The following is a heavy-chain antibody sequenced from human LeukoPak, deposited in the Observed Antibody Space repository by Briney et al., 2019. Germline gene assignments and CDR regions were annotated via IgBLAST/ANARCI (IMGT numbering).Heavy chain of an antibody. D-gene: IGHD3-9*01. V-gene: IGHV3-43*02. J-gene: IGHJ4*02. Sequence: GGSLRLSCAASGFTFDDYAMHWVRQAPGEGLEWVSLISGDGGSTYYADSVKGRFTISRDNSKNSLYLQMNSLRTEDTALYYCAKDLNYDILTGLFDYWGQGTLVTVSS. CDR2: ISGDGGST. CDR1: GFTFDDYA. CDR3: AKDLNYDILTGLFDY.